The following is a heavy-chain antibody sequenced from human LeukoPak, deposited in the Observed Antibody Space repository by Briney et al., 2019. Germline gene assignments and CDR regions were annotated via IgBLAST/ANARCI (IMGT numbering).Heavy chain of an antibody. CDR2: INSDGSST. Sequence: GGSLRLSCAASGFTFSSYWMHWVRQAPGKGLVWVSRINSDGSSTSYADSVKGRFTISRDNAKNSLYLQMNSLRAEDTAVYYCARDGYDSSGYYSPFDYWGQGTLVTVSS. V-gene: IGHV3-74*01. J-gene: IGHJ4*02. D-gene: IGHD3-22*01. CDR3: ARDGYDSSGYYSPFDY. CDR1: GFTFSSYW.